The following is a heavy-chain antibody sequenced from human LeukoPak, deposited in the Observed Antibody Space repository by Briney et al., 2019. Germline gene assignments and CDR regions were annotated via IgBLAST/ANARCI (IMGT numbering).Heavy chain of an antibody. Sequence: GGSLRLSCAASGFTFSSYAMSWVRQAPGKGLEWVATISGSGGSTYYADSVKGRFTISRDNSKNTLYLQMNSLRAEDTAIYYCAKGGPMIVVVIFDYWGQGTLVTVSS. CDR1: GFTFSSYA. J-gene: IGHJ4*02. V-gene: IGHV3-23*01. D-gene: IGHD3-22*01. CDR2: ISGSGGST. CDR3: AKGGPMIVVVIFDY.